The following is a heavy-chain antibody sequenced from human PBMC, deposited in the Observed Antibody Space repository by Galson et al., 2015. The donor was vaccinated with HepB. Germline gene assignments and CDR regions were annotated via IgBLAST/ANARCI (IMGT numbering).Heavy chain of an antibody. D-gene: IGHD3-16*01. CDR3: TQAVITFGGVREY. CDR2: IKSKTDGGTT. Sequence: SLRLSCAASGFTFSNAWMSWVRQAPGKGLEWVGRIKSKTDGGTTDYAAPVKGRFTISRDDSKNTLYLQMNSLKTEDTAVYYCTQAVITFGGVREYWGQGTLVTVSS. J-gene: IGHJ4*02. CDR1: GFTFSNAW. V-gene: IGHV3-15*01.